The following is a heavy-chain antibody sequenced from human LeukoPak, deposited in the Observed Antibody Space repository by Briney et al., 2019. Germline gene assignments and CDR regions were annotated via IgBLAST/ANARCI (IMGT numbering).Heavy chain of an antibody. CDR1: VFTVNSNY. CDR2: ICRGGGK. CDR3: ARHLRPCSGGECYQYNWFEP. Sequence: PGGSVTLFYGASVFTVNSNYMACVHQAPGKGLEWVALICRGGGKHYSDFVRGRFTTSKRNSNNPLYLQILTLRPDDTAVYYCARHLRPCSGGECYQYNWFEPWGQGTLVPVPS. D-gene: IGHD2-21*01. V-gene: IGHV3-53*04. J-gene: IGHJ5*02.